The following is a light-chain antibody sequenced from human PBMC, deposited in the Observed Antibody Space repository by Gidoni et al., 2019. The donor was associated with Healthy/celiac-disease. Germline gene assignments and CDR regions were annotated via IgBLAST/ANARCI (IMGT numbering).Light chain of an antibody. J-gene: IGLJ2*01. Sequence: SSVLPPPPSVSVSPGQTARITCGGTNIGSKSVHWYQQKPGQAPVLVVYDDSDRPSGIPERFAGSNAGNTATLTISRVEDGDEDDYYWQVWDSSSDHGVFGGGTKLTVL. V-gene: IGLV3-21*02. CDR1: NIGSKS. CDR3: QVWDSSSDHGV. CDR2: DDS.